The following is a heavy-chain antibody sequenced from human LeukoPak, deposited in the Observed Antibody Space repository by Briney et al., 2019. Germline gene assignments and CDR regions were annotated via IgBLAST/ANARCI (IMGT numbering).Heavy chain of an antibody. D-gene: IGHD3-3*01. V-gene: IGHV3-7*01. CDR1: GFTFSSYW. CDR2: IKQDGSEK. CDR3: ARSTYYDFWSGYQRYYFDY. Sequence: GGSLRLSCAASGFTFSSYWMSWVRQAPGKGLAWVANIKQDGSEKYYVDSVKGRFTISRDNAKDSLYLQMNSLRAEDTAVYYCARSTYYDFWSGYQRYYFDYWGQGTLVTVSS. J-gene: IGHJ4*02.